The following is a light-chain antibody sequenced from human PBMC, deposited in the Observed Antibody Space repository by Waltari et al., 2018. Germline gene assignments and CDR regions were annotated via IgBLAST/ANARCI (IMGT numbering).Light chain of an antibody. CDR2: KAS. V-gene: IGKV1-5*03. Sequence: DIQMTQSPSTLSASVGDRVIFSCRASQSIGKWLSWYQQKPGKAPKLPIYKASTLESGFPSRFSGSGSGTEFTLTISSLQPDDFATYYCQQYNSYSLLSFGGGTKVEIK. CDR1: QSIGKW. CDR3: QQYNSYSLLS. J-gene: IGKJ4*01.